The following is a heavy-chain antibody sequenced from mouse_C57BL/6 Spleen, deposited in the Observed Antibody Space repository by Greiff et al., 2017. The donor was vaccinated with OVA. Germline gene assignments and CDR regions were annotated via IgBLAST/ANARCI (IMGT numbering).Heavy chain of an antibody. V-gene: IGHV8-12*01. D-gene: IGHD1-1*01. J-gene: IGHJ2*01. CDR1: GFSLSTSGMG. CDR3: ARRGGTTVAFDY. Sequence: ESGPGILQSSQTLSLTCSFSGFSLSTSGMGVSWIRQPSGKGLEWLAHIDWDDDKRYHPSLKSRLTISKDTSSNQVFLKITSVDTADTATYYCARRGGTTVAFDYWGQGTTLTVSS. CDR2: IDWDDDK.